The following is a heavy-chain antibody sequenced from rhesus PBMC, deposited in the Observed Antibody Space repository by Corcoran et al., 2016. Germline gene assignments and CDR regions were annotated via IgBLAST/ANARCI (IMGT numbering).Heavy chain of an antibody. J-gene: IGHJ4*01. CDR1: GVSISISHW. D-gene: IGHD1-44*01. V-gene: IGHV4-93*01. Sequence: QVQLQESGPAVVTPSETLSRTCGVSGVSISISHWWSWLGQSPGKGLEWIGGIYGSVGNPVYNASLNSRLTISKDTPKNPFSLKLNSVTAADTAVYYCAREGNKGDFDYWGQGVLVTVSS. CDR2: IYGSVGNP. CDR3: AREGNKGDFDY.